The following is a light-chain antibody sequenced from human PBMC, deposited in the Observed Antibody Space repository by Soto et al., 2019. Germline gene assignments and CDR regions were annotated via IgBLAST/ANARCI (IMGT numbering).Light chain of an antibody. CDR3: QQFDSWPIT. Sequence: EIVLTQSPATLSVSPGERATLSCRASQRVTTNLAWYKQKPGQVPRLLISGASTRATDIPARFSGSGSGTEFTLTISSLHSEDLAVYYCQQFDSWPITFGQGTRLAIK. CDR2: GAS. J-gene: IGKJ5*01. V-gene: IGKV3-15*01. CDR1: QRVTTN.